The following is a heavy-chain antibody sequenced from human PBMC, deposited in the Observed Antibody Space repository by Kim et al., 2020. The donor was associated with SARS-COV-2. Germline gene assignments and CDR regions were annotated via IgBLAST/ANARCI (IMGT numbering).Heavy chain of an antibody. J-gene: IGHJ4*02. CDR3: AKNQWELIF. Sequence: NTYYAGSVKGRFTISRDNSKNTLYLQMNTLRAEDTAVYYCAKNQWELIFWGQGTLVTVSS. CDR2: NT. V-gene: IGHV3-23*01. D-gene: IGHD1-26*01.